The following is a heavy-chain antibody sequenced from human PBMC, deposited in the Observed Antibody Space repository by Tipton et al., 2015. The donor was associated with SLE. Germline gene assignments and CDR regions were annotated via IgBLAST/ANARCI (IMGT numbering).Heavy chain of an antibody. J-gene: IGHJ6*03. Sequence: TLSLTCAVYGGSFSGYYWSWIRQPPGKGLEWIGEINHSGSTYYNPSLKSRVTISVDRSKNQFSLKLSSVTAADTAVYYCARESSSWYGVGYYYYYYYMDVWGKGTTVTVSS. V-gene: IGHV4-34*01. D-gene: IGHD6-13*01. CDR1: GGSFSGYY. CDR3: ARESSSWYGVGYYYYYYYMDV. CDR2: INHSGST.